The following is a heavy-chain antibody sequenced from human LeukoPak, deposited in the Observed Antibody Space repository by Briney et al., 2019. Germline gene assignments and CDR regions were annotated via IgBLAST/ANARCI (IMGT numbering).Heavy chain of an antibody. CDR3: ATGLNYDFWSIAAFDI. CDR1: GFTVSSNY. Sequence: GGSLRLSCAASGFTVSSNYMSWGRQAPGKGLEWGSVIYSGGSTYYADSVKGRFTISRDNSKNTLYLQMNSLRAEDTAVYYCATGLNYDFWSIAAFDIWGQGTMVTVSS. CDR2: IYSGGST. J-gene: IGHJ3*02. D-gene: IGHD3-3*01. V-gene: IGHV3-53*01.